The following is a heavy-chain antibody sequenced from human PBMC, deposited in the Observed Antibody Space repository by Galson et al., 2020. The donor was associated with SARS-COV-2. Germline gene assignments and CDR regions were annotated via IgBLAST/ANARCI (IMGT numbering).Heavy chain of an antibody. CDR2: ISYDGSNK. CDR1: GFTFSSYA. V-gene: IGHV3-30*04. Sequence: GGSLRFSCAASGFTFSSYAMHWVRQAPGKGLEWVAVISYDGSNKYYADSVKGRFTISRDNSKNTLYLQMNSLRAEDTAVYYCARDGRYYDSSGYYYQPTNYYYGMDVWGQGTTVTVSS. CDR3: ARDGRYYDSSGYYYQPTNYYYGMDV. D-gene: IGHD3-22*01. J-gene: IGHJ6*02.